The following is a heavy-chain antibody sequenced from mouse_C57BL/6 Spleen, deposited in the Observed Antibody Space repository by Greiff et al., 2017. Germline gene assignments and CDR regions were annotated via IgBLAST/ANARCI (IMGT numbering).Heavy chain of an antibody. Sequence: QVQLQQPGAELVRPGSSVKLSCKASGYTFTSYWMHWVKQRPIQGLEWIGNIDPSDSETHYNQKFKDKATLTVDKSSSTAYMQLSSLTSEDSAVYYCARDGGGSLFDDWGQGTTLTVSS. CDR2: IDPSDSET. J-gene: IGHJ2*01. D-gene: IGHD3-1*01. CDR3: ARDGGGSLFDD. V-gene: IGHV1-52*01. CDR1: GYTFTSYW.